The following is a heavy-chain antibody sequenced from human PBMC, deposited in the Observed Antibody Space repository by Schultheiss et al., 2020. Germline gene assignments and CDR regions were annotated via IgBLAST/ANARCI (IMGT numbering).Heavy chain of an antibody. CDR1: GGSISSYY. CDR2: IYYSGST. Sequence: SQTLSLTCTVSGGSISSYYWSWIRQPPGKGLEWIGYIYYSGSTYYNPSLKSRVTISVDTSKNQFSLKLSSVTAADTAVYYCARSTYSSSSYWGQGTLVTVFS. D-gene: IGHD6-13*01. V-gene: IGHV4-59*04. J-gene: IGHJ4*02. CDR3: ARSTYSSSSY.